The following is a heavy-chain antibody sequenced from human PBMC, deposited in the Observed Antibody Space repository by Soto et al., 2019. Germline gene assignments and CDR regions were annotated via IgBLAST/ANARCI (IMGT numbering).Heavy chain of an antibody. CDR3: ARDRPYGDPNWFDP. V-gene: IGHV3-30-3*01. J-gene: IGHJ5*02. Sequence: QVQLVESGGGVVQPGGSLSLSCATSGFTFTSFTMHWVRQAPVKGLEWIAVMSYDGARTDYADAVKGRFTIYRDTSKNTLYLQMNNLRPDDTAMYYCARDRPYGDPNWFDPWGEGTLVTVSS. CDR1: GFTFTSFT. D-gene: IGHD4-17*01. CDR2: MSYDGART.